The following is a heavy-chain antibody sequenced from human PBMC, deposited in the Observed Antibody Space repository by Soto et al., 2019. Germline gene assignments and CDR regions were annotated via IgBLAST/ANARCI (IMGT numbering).Heavy chain of an antibody. D-gene: IGHD7-27*01. V-gene: IGHV4-30-4*01. CDR3: ARGPSGDKVDY. Sequence: SETLSLTCTVSGGSISSAAYCWSWIRQSPDKGLEWIGHIYDGGTTYSSPSLKGRVTISADTSETQFSLKLDSVSAADTAVYYCARGPSGDKVDYWGQGIQVTVSS. CDR2: IYDGGTT. CDR1: GGSISSAAYC. J-gene: IGHJ4*02.